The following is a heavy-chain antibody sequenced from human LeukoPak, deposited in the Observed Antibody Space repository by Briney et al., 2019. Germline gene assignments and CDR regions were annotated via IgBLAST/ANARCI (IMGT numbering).Heavy chain of an antibody. J-gene: IGHJ5*02. CDR3: ARIITILPNWFDP. CDR1: GGSINSSTYY. CDR2: IYYSGNT. D-gene: IGHD3-3*01. Sequence: SGTLSLTCTVSGGSINSSTYYWGWIRQPPGKRLEWIGNIYYSGNTYYNPSLKSRVTISINTSKNQFSLRLSSVTAADTAVYYCARIITILPNWFDPWGQGTLVTVSS. V-gene: IGHV4-39*07.